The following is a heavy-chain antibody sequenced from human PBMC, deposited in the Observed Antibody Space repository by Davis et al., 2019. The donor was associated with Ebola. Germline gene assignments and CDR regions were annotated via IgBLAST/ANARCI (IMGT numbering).Heavy chain of an antibody. D-gene: IGHD4-17*01. CDR2: INPSGGST. Sequence: ASVKVSCKASGYTFTSYYMHWVRQAPGQGLEWMGIINPSGGSTSYAQKFQGRVTMTRDTSTSTVYMELSSLRSEDTAVYYCARVLPYGDYPESAALWGQGTLVTVSS. V-gene: IGHV1-46*01. J-gene: IGHJ4*02. CDR3: ARVLPYGDYPESAAL. CDR1: GYTFTSYY.